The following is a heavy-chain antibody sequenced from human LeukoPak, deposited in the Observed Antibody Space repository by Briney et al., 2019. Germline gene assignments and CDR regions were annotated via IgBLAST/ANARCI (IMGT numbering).Heavy chain of an antibody. D-gene: IGHD6-19*01. CDR3: ARDIAVAGTRYYFGY. J-gene: IGHJ4*02. Sequence: ASVKVSCKASGYTFTGYYMHWVRQAPGQGLEWMGWINPNSGGTNYAQKFQGRVTMTRDTSISTAYMELSRLRSDDTAVYYCARDIAVAGTRYYFGYWGQGTLVTVSS. CDR2: INPNSGGT. CDR1: GYTFTGYY. V-gene: IGHV1-2*02.